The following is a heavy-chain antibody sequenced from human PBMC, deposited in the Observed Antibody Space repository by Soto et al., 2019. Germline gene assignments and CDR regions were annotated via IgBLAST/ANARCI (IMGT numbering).Heavy chain of an antibody. D-gene: IGHD1-26*01. V-gene: IGHV1-58*01. CDR2: IVVGSGKT. J-gene: IGHJ6*02. CDR3: AGGGSAKLVHYPSYYYYGMDV. CDR1: GFTFTGSA. Sequence: QMQVVQSGPEVKKPGTSVKVSCKASGFTFTGSAVQWVRQARGQRLEWIGWIVVGSGKTNYAENFRERVTITRDTSKGTGEMALTSLRSKETAVYYGAGGGSAKLVHYPSYYYYGMDVWGQGTTVTVSS.